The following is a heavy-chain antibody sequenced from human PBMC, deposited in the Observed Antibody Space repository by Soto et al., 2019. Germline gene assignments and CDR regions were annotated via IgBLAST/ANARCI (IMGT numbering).Heavy chain of an antibody. CDR3: ARVIDYGDYFYFDY. D-gene: IGHD4-17*01. CDR1: GGSISSYY. CDR2: IYYSGST. J-gene: IGHJ4*02. Sequence: SETLSLTCTVSGGSISSYYWSWIRQPPGKELEWIGYIYYSGSTNYNPSLKSRVTISVDTSKNQFSLKLSSVTAADTAVYYCARVIDYGDYFYFDYWGQGTLVTVSS. V-gene: IGHV4-59*01.